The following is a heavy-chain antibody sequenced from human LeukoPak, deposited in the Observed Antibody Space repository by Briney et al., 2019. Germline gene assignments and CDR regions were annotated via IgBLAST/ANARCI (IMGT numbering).Heavy chain of an antibody. CDR2: IYYSGST. CDR1: GGSISSSSYY. J-gene: IGHJ4*02. D-gene: IGHD6-19*01. CDR3: ARLLAVAGTAGIDY. Sequence: SETLSLTCTVSGGSISSSSYYWGWIRQPPGKGLEWTGSIYYSGSTYYNPSLKSRVTIYVDTSKKQFSLKLSSVTAADTAVYYCARLLAVAGTAGIDYWGQGTLVTVSS. V-gene: IGHV4-39*01.